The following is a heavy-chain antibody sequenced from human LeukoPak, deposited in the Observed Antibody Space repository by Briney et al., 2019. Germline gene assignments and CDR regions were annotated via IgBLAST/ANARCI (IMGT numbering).Heavy chain of an antibody. CDR1: GFTFSSYA. CDR3: AREVVVSGTGNYFDY. Sequence: GGSLRLSCAASGFTFSSYAMHWVRQAPGKGLEWVSSIGPSGTNTHYADSVKGRFTISRDNARNSLFLQMNSLRAEDTAVYYCAREVVVSGTGNYFDYWGQGTLVTVSS. D-gene: IGHD6-19*01. V-gene: IGHV3-21*04. CDR2: IGPSGTNT. J-gene: IGHJ4*02.